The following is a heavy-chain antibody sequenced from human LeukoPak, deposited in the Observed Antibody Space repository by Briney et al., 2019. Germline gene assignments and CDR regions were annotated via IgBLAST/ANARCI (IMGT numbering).Heavy chain of an antibody. CDR2: ISAYNGNT. CDR1: GYIFTSYG. CDR3: AREGGYSSGLHFDY. J-gene: IGHJ4*02. V-gene: IGHV1-18*01. D-gene: IGHD6-19*01. Sequence: ASVKVSCKASGYIFTSYGISWVRQAPGQGLEWMGWISAYNGNTNYAQKLQGRVTMTTDTSTSTAYMELSSLRSEDTAVYYCAREGGYSSGLHFDYWGQGTLVTVSS.